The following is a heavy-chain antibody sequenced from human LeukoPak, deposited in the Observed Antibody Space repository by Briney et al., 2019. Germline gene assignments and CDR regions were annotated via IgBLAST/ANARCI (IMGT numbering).Heavy chain of an antibody. CDR1: GYTFTSYG. Sequence: GASVKVSCKASGYTFTSYGISWVRQAPGQGLEWMGWISANDGNTYYPQKLQGRVTMTTDTSTSTAYMELRSLRSDDTAVYYCARESHVTREDYWGQGTLVTVSS. CDR2: ISANDGNT. J-gene: IGHJ4*02. D-gene: IGHD3-10*01. V-gene: IGHV1-18*01. CDR3: ARESHVTREDY.